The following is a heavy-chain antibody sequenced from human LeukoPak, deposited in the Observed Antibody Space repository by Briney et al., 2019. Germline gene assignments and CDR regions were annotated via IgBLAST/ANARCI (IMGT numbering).Heavy chain of an antibody. J-gene: IGHJ4*02. Sequence: GGTLRLSCAASGFTFSNDGISWVRQAPGKGLVWVSAMSGRGGGGNRYYADSVKGRFTISRDNSKNTLYLQMNSLRADDSAVYYCANLPIVGAADYWGQGTLVTVSS. V-gene: IGHV3-23*01. CDR3: ANLPIVGAADY. D-gene: IGHD1-26*01. CDR2: MSGRGGGGNR. CDR1: GFTFSNDG.